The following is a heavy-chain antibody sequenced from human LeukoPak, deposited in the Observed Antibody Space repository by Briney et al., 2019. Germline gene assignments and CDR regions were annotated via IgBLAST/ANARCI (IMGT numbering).Heavy chain of an antibody. D-gene: IGHD3-9*01. CDR3: ARDDPDDILTGYYPRFDY. CDR1: GGSISSYY. V-gene: IGHV4-59*01. J-gene: IGHJ4*02. Sequence: SETLSLTCTVSGGSISSYYWSWIRQPPGKGLEWIGYIYYSGSTNYNPSLKSRVTISVDTSKNQFSLELSSVTAADTAVYYCARDDPDDILTGYYPRFDYWGQGTLVTVSS. CDR2: IYYSGST.